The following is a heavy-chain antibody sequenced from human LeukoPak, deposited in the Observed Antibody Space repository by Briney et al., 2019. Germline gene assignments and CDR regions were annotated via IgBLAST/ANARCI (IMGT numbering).Heavy chain of an antibody. CDR3: ARQASGNYFDF. V-gene: IGHV3-11*01. CDR2: INSGGSII. J-gene: IGHJ4*02. Sequence: GGSLRLSCAASGFSFSDYYMSWIRQAPGKGLEWVSYINSGGSIISDADSVKGRFTISRDNAQNSLFLQMNSLRAEDTAVYYCARQASGNYFDFWGQGTPVTVSS. CDR1: GFSFSDYY. D-gene: IGHD3-10*01.